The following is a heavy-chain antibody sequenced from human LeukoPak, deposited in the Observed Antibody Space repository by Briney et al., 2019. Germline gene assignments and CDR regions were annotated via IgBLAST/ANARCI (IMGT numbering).Heavy chain of an antibody. J-gene: IGHJ6*03. V-gene: IGHV3-30*02. Sequence: GGSLRLSCAASGLTFSTYVMNWVRQAPGKGLEWVAFIRYDGSNKYYADSVKGRFTISRDNSKNTLYLQMNSLRAEDTAVYYCAKDGVCSGYDYGGRFYYMDVWGKGTTVTVSS. CDR1: GLTFSTYV. CDR3: AKDGVCSGYDYGGRFYYMDV. CDR2: IRYDGSNK. D-gene: IGHD5-12*01.